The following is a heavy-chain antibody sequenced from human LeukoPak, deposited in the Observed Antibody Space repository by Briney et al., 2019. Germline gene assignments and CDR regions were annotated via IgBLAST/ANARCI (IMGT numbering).Heavy chain of an antibody. D-gene: IGHD6-25*01. CDR2: INPNSGGT. V-gene: IGHV1-2*02. Sequence: GASVKVSCKASGHTFTGYYMHWVRQAPGQGLEWMGWINPNSGGTNYAQKFQGRVTMTRDTSISTAYMELSRLRSDDTAVYYCAILPDIAAPFDYWGQGTLVTVSS. CDR1: GHTFTGYY. CDR3: AILPDIAAPFDY. J-gene: IGHJ4*02.